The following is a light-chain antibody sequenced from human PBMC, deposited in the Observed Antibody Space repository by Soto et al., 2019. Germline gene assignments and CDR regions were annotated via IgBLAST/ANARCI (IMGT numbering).Light chain of an antibody. Sequence: QSVLTQPPSVSGAPGQRVTISCTGSSSNIGAGYDVHWYQQLPGTAPKLLIFGXXNRXXXXXXXXSGSKSGTSASLAITGLQAEDEXXYYCQSYDSSVSGWVFGGGTKLTVL. J-gene: IGLJ3*02. CDR1: SSNIGAGYD. V-gene: IGLV1-40*01. CDR3: QSYDSSVSGWV. CDR2: GXX.